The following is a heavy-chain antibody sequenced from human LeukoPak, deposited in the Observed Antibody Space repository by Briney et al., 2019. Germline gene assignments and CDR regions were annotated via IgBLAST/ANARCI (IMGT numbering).Heavy chain of an antibody. Sequence: GGSLRLSCAASGFTFSHAWMTWVRQAPGKGLAWVGRIKSEISGGTTDYAAPVKGRFTISRDDSRNTLYLQMNSLKTEDTAVYYCTTDHYIAVTGAAKFDYWGQGTLVTVSS. D-gene: IGHD6-19*01. CDR3: TTDHYIAVTGAAKFDY. J-gene: IGHJ4*02. V-gene: IGHV3-15*01. CDR2: IKSEISGGTT. CDR1: GFTFSHAW.